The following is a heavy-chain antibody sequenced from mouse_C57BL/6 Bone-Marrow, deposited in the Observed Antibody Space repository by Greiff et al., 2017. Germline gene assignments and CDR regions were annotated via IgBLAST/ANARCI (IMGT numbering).Heavy chain of an antibody. Sequence: LMESGAELARPGASVKMSCKASGYTFTSYTMHWVKQRPGQGLEWIGYINPSSGYTKYNQKFKDKATLTADKSSSTAYMQLSSLTSEDSAVYYCASYDYDGSWFAYWGQGTLVTVSA. J-gene: IGHJ3*01. V-gene: IGHV1-4*01. CDR2: INPSSGYT. CDR1: GYTFTSYT. D-gene: IGHD2-4*01. CDR3: ASYDYDGSWFAY.